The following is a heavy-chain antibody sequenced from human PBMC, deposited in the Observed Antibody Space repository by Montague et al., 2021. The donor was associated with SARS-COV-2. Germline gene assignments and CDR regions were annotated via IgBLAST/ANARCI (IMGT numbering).Heavy chain of an antibody. Sequence: SETLSLTCTVSGDSISSFYWNWIRQPAGKGLEWIGRIYASGGTNYNPSHKSRVTMSADTSKNQFSLKLNSVTAADTAVYYCGRGVVAATPVVDYWGRGTLVTVSS. CDR2: IYASGGT. CDR1: GDSISSFY. J-gene: IGHJ4*02. D-gene: IGHD2-15*01. CDR3: GRGVVAATPVVDY. V-gene: IGHV4-4*07.